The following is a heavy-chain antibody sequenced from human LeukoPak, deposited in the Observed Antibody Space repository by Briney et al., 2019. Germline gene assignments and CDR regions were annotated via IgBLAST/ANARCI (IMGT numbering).Heavy chain of an antibody. V-gene: IGHV5-51*01. CDR3: ARLEYCSGGSCYPNWFDP. Sequence: GESLKISFKGSGYSFTSYWIGWVRQMPGKGLEWMGIIYPGDSDTRYSPSFQGQVTISADKSISTAYLQWSSLKASDTAMYYCARLEYCSGGSCYPNWFDPWGQGTLVTVSS. J-gene: IGHJ5*02. CDR2: IYPGDSDT. D-gene: IGHD2-15*01. CDR1: GYSFTSYW.